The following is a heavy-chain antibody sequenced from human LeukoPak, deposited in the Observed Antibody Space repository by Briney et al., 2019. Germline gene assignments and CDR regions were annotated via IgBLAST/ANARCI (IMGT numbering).Heavy chain of an antibody. D-gene: IGHD3-22*01. Sequence: PSQTMSLTCAVSGGSISSGGYSWSWIRQPAGKGLEWIGYIHHSGSTYYNPSLKSRVTISVDRSKNQFSLKLSSVTAADTAVYYCARGALDGYYYDSSGYRFDYWGQGTLVTVSS. CDR2: IHHSGST. CDR1: GGSISSGGYS. CDR3: ARGALDGYYYDSSGYRFDY. J-gene: IGHJ4*02. V-gene: IGHV4-30-2*01.